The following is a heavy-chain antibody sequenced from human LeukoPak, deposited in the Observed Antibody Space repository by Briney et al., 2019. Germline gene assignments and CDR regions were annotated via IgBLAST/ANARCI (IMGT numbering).Heavy chain of an antibody. CDR1: GGSISSYY. CDR2: IYTSGST. J-gene: IGHJ4*02. Sequence: KPSETLSLTCTVSGGSISSYYWSWIRQPAGQGLKWIGRIYTSGSTNYNPSLKSRVTMSVDTSKNQFSLKLSSVTAADTAVYYCARAPLFGVVHYFDYWGQGTPVTVSS. CDR3: ARAPLFGVVHYFDY. D-gene: IGHD3-3*01. V-gene: IGHV4-4*07.